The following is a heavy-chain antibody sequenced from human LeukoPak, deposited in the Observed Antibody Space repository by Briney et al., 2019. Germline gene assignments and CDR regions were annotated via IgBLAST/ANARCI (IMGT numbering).Heavy chain of an antibody. CDR3: ARRVAADGFFDY. J-gene: IGHJ4*02. CDR1: GGSVSSSSYY. Sequence: SETLSLTCTVSGGSVSSSSYYWGWIRQPPGKGLEWIGSIFYTGSTYYNPSLKSRVTISVDTSKNQFSLRLSSVTAADTAVYYCARRVAADGFFDYWGQGTLVTVSS. CDR2: IFYTGST. D-gene: IGHD6-13*01. V-gene: IGHV4-39*01.